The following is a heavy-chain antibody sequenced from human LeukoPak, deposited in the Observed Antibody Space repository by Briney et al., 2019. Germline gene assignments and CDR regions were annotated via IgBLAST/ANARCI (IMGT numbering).Heavy chain of an antibody. V-gene: IGHV3-30*02. J-gene: IGHJ3*02. CDR1: GFTFSSYA. D-gene: IGHD3-10*01. CDR3: ARDMVGDAFDI. CDR2: IRFDGNNK. Sequence: PGGSLRLSCAASGFTFSSYAMHWVRQAPGKGLEWVAFIRFDGNNKYHADSVKARFTISRDNSKNTLYLQMNSLRAEDTAVYYCARDMVGDAFDIWGQGTMVTVSS.